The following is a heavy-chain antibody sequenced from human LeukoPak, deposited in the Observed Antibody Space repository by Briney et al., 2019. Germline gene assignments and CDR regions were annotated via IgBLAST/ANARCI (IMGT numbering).Heavy chain of an antibody. Sequence: GGSLRLSCAASGFTFSSYSMNWVRQAPGKGLEWVSSISSSSSYIYYADSVKGRFTISRDNAKNSLYLQVNSLRAEDTAVYYCARVAVVPAATYNWNYDVSSNWFDPWGQGTLVTVSS. D-gene: IGHD2-2*01. J-gene: IGHJ5*02. CDR3: ARVAVVPAATYNWNYDVSSNWFDP. CDR2: ISSSSSYI. CDR1: GFTFSSYS. V-gene: IGHV3-21*01.